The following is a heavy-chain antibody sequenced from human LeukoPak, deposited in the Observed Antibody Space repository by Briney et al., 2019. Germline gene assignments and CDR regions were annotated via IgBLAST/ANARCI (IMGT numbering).Heavy chain of an antibody. D-gene: IGHD3-22*01. CDR2: ISSSSSYI. CDR1: X. Sequence: XMNWVRXAPGKGLEWVSSISSSSSYIYYADSVKGRFTISRDNAKNSLYLQMNSLRAEDTAVYYCARVSGYYYDSSGYYYGYYFDYWGQGTLVTVSS. CDR3: ARVSGYYYDSSGYYYGYYFDY. V-gene: IGHV3-21*01. J-gene: IGHJ4*02.